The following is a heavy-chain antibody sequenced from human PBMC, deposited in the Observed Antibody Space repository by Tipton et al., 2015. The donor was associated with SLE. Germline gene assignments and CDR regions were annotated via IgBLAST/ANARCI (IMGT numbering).Heavy chain of an antibody. D-gene: IGHD1-26*01. Sequence: SLRLSCAVSGFTFSNFGMQWVRQAPGKGLEWVAVIWNDGSNKYYADSVKGRFTVSRDNSKNTLSLQMTSLRGDDTAVYYCAKAGRGSYWLDHWGQGTLVTVSS. CDR1: GFTFSNFG. J-gene: IGHJ5*02. CDR2: IWNDGSNK. V-gene: IGHV3-33*06. CDR3: AKAGRGSYWLDH.